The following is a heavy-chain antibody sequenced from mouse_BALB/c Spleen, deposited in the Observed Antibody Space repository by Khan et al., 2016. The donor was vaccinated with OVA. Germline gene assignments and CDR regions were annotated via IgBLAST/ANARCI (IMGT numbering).Heavy chain of an antibody. CDR2: INPSNGGT. CDR1: GYTFTSYY. CDR3: TRSGYGTFAY. D-gene: IGHD2-1*01. V-gene: IGHV1S81*02. J-gene: IGHJ3*01. Sequence: QVHVKQSGAELVKPGASVRLSCKASGYTFTSYYIYWVKQRPGQGLEWIGEINPSNGGTNFNEKFKSKAALTVDKSSSTAYMQLSSLTSEDSAVYYCTRSGYGTFAYWGQGTLVTVSA.